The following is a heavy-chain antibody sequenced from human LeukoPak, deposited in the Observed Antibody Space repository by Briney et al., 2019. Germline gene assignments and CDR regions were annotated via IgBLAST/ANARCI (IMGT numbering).Heavy chain of an antibody. J-gene: IGHJ4*02. Sequence: ASVKVSCRASGYTFTSYYMHWVRQAPGQGLEWMGIINPSGGSTSYAQKFQGRVTMTRDTSTSTVYMELSSLRSEDTAVYYCASDPVNGDSIIELPMALHSWAQGTLAPAPS. CDR3: ASDPVNGDSIIELPMALHS. V-gene: IGHV1-46*01. CDR1: GYTFTSYY. D-gene: IGHD4-17*01. CDR2: INPSGGST.